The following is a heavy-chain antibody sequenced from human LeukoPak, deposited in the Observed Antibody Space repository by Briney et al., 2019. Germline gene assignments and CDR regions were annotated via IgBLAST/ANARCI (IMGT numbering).Heavy chain of an antibody. CDR2: IYYSGTK. Sequence: SETLSLTCTVSGGSMSSHYWSWIRQPPGKGLEWIGYIYYSGTKNYNPSLKSRVTISVDTSKNQFSLKLNSVTAADTAVYYCARLGMAAAAYFDYWGQGNLVTVSS. D-gene: IGHD6-13*01. J-gene: IGHJ4*02. CDR1: GGSMSSHY. CDR3: ARLGMAAAAYFDY. V-gene: IGHV4-59*08.